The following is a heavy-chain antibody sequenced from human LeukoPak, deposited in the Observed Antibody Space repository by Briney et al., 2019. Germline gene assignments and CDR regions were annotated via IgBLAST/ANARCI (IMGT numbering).Heavy chain of an antibody. V-gene: IGHV4-59*06. D-gene: IGHD3-3*01. CDR3: AGGTYYDFWSGYYSSGAFDI. CDR1: GGSISSYY. CDR2: IYYSGST. J-gene: IGHJ3*02. Sequence: SETLSLTCTVSGGSISSYYWSWIRQPPGKGLEWIGYIYYSGSTYYNPSLKSRVTISVDTSKNQFSLKLSSVTAADTAVYYCAGGTYYDFWSGYYSSGAFDIWGQGTMVTVSS.